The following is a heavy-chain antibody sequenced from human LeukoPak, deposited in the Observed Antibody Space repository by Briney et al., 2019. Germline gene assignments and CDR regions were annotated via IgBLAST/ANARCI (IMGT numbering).Heavy chain of an antibody. CDR3: AIVPAKRPGYYYYYMDV. CDR1: GYSFTSYD. D-gene: IGHD2-2*01. V-gene: IGHV1-8*01. J-gene: IGHJ6*03. Sequence: ASVKVSCKASGYSFTSYDINWVRQATGQGLEWMGWMNPNSGNTGYAQKFQGRVTMTRNTSISTAYMELSSLRSEDTAVYYCAIVPAKRPGYYYYYMDVRGKGTTVTVS. CDR2: MNPNSGNT.